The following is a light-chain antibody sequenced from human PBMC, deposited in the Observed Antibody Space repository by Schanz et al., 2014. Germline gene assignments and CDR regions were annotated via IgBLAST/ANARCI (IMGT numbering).Light chain of an antibody. Sequence: EIVMTQSPATLSVSPGERATLSCRASQSVGSTLALYQQKPGQAPRLLIYDASNRATGIPARFSGSGSGTDFTLTISSLEPEDFAVYYCQQFINLPWTFGQGTRVEIK. V-gene: IGKV3D-15*02. CDR2: DAS. CDR3: QQFINLPWT. J-gene: IGKJ1*01. CDR1: QSVGST.